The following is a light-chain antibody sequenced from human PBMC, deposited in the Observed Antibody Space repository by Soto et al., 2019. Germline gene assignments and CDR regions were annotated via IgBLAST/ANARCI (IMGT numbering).Light chain of an antibody. CDR2: TNF. CDR1: SSNIGAGYD. CDR3: QSYDRSLSGWV. J-gene: IGLJ3*02. Sequence: QSVLTQPPSVSGAPGQRVTISCTGSSSNIGAGYDVHWYQQFPGAAPKLLIYTNFNRPSGVPDRFSASKSGPSGSLAITGLQAEDEADYYCQSYDRSLSGWVFGGGTKLTVL. V-gene: IGLV1-40*01.